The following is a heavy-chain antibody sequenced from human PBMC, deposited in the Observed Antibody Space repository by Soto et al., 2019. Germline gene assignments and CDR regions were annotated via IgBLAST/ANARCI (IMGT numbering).Heavy chain of an antibody. D-gene: IGHD3-9*01. Sequence: GGSLRLSCAASGFTFSSYWMYWVRQAPGKGLLWVSRINTDGSSTSYADSVKGRFTISRDNAKNTLYLQMNSLRVEDTAVYYCARRGDDILTGSDYWGQGTLVTVSS. V-gene: IGHV3-74*01. J-gene: IGHJ4*02. CDR1: GFTFSSYW. CDR2: INTDGSST. CDR3: ARRGDDILTGSDY.